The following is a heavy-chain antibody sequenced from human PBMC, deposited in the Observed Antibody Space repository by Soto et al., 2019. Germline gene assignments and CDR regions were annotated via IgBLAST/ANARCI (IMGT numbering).Heavy chain of an antibody. Sequence: HPGGSLRLSCAASGFTFSSYGMHWVRQAPGKGLEWVAVISYDGSNKYYADSVKGRFTISRDNSKNTLYLQMNSLRAEDMAVYYCAKGRFGVVIPSWFDPWGQGTLVTVSS. CDR3: AKGRFGVVIPSWFDP. CDR1: GFTFSSYG. CDR2: ISYDGSNK. J-gene: IGHJ5*02. D-gene: IGHD3-3*01. V-gene: IGHV3-30*18.